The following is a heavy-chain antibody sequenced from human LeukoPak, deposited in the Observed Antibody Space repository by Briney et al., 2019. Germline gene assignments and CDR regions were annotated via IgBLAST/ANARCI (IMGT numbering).Heavy chain of an antibody. D-gene: IGHD3-22*01. CDR2: ISSSSSYI. V-gene: IGHV3-21*01. J-gene: IGHJ3*02. CDR3: ARDMPLDYYDSSGYSAFDI. CDR1: GFTFSSYS. Sequence: EGSLRLSCAASGFTFSSYSMNWVRQAPGKGLEWVSSISSSSSYIYYADSVKGRFTISRDNAKNSLYLQMNSLRAEDTAVYYCARDMPLDYYDSSGYSAFDIWGQGTMVTVSS.